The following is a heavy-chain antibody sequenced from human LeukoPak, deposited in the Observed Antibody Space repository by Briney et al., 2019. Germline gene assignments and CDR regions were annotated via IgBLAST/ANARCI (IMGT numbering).Heavy chain of an antibody. CDR3: AKDWGSSSGHDAFDI. D-gene: IGHD6-13*01. CDR1: GFIFSNTW. Sequence: GGSLRLSCAASGFIFSNTWMSWVRQAPGKGLEWVANIKGDGSEKYYVDSVKGRFTISRDNTRNSLYLQMNSLRAEDTAVYYCAKDWGSSSGHDAFDIWGQGTMVTVSS. J-gene: IGHJ3*02. V-gene: IGHV3-7*03. CDR2: IKGDGSEK.